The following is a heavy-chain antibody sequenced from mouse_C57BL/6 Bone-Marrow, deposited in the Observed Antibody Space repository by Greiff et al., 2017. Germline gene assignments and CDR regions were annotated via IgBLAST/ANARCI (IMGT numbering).Heavy chain of an antibody. CDR3: ARGRFIYGSRSSWFAY. V-gene: IGHV1-9*01. CDR1: GYTFTGYW. Sequence: KLSCKATGYTFTGYWIEWVKQRPGHGLEWIGEILPGSGSTNYNEKFKGKATFTADTSSNTAYMQLSSLTTEDSAIYYCARGRFIYGSRSSWFAYWGQGTLVTVSA. D-gene: IGHD1-1*01. J-gene: IGHJ3*01. CDR2: ILPGSGST.